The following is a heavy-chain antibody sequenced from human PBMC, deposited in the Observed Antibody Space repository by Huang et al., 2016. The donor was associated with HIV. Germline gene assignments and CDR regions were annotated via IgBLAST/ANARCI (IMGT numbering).Heavy chain of an antibody. J-gene: IGHJ4*02. CDR1: GGTFSKYA. Sequence: QVQLVQSGAEVKTPGSSVKVSCKASGGTFSKYAISWVPQAPGQGLEGMGGIIPMFGTPNYASKFQGRVTITADDSTSTTYVEVSSLRSEDTALYYCARGQLGSYGDYDVLYWGQGTLVTVSS. CDR2: IIPMFGTP. CDR3: ARGQLGSYGDYDVLY. D-gene: IGHD4-17*01. V-gene: IGHV1-69*13.